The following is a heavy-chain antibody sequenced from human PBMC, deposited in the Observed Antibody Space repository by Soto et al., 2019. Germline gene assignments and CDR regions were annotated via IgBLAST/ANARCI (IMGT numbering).Heavy chain of an antibody. CDR1: GFTFSDYY. J-gene: IGHJ4*02. Sequence: QVQLVESGGGLVKPGGSLRLSCAASGFTFSDYYMSWIRQAPGKGLEWVSYISSRSSTIFYADSVKGRFTISRDNVKNSLYLQMNSRRDVDTAVDYCGSGTNGAFFVYWGQGSLVTVSS. CDR3: GSGTNGAFFVY. D-gene: IGHD2-8*01. V-gene: IGHV3-11*01. CDR2: ISSRSSTI.